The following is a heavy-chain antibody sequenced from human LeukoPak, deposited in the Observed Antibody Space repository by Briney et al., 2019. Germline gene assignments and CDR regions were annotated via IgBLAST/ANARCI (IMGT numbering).Heavy chain of an antibody. D-gene: IGHD3-3*01. CDR2: INSDGSST. CDR3: ARVHITGYDFWSG. V-gene: IGHV3-74*01. CDR1: GFTFSRYW. Sequence: PGGSLRLSCAPSGFTFSRYWMHWVRQTPRRGLVWVSRINSDGSSTTYADSVKGRFTISRDNAKNTLYLQMNSLSAEDTAVYYCARVHITGYDFWSGWGQGALVTVSS. J-gene: IGHJ4*02.